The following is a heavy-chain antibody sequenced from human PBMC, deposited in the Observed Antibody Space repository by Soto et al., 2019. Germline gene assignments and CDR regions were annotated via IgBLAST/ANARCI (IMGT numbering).Heavy chain of an antibody. D-gene: IGHD6-19*01. J-gene: IGHJ6*02. Sequence: EASVKVSCKASGYTFTSYGISWVRQAPGQGLEWMGWISAYNGNTNYAQKLQGRVTMTTDTSTSTAYMELRSLRSDDTAVYYCARDYIAVAGTGYYYYYGMDVWGQGTTVTVSS. CDR1: GYTFTSYG. CDR2: ISAYNGNT. V-gene: IGHV1-18*04. CDR3: ARDYIAVAGTGYYYYYGMDV.